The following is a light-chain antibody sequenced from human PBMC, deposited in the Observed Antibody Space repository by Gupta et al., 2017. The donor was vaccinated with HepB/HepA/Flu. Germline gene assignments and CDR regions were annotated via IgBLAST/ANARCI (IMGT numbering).Light chain of an antibody. CDR1: QDISNY. CDR2: DAS. V-gene: IGKV1-33*01. Sequence: DIQMTQSPSSLSASVGDRVTITCQARQDISNYLNWYQQKPGKAPKLLIYDASNWETGVPSRFSGSGCGTDFTFTISSLQPEDIATYYCQQEDNLPITFGGGTKVEIK. J-gene: IGKJ4*01. CDR3: QQEDNLPIT.